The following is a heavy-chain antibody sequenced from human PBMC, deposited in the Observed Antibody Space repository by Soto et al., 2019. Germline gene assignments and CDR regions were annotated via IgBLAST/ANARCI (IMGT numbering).Heavy chain of an antibody. Sequence: QVQLVQSGAEVKEPGSSVKVSCKASGGGNLRDYRTTWVRRAPGQGLEWMGGIIPKLGSANYAQNFQGRVTVTAAESTNTVYMELRSLRSDDTAVYYCALGVDGYNFGAVYWGQGTPVTVSS. CDR2: IIPKLGSA. CDR3: ALGVDGYNFGAVY. V-gene: IGHV1-69*01. CDR1: GGGNLRDYR. J-gene: IGHJ4*02. D-gene: IGHD5-12*01.